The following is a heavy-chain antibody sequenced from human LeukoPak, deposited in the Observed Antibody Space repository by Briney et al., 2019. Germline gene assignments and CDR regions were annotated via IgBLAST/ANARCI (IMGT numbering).Heavy chain of an antibody. J-gene: IGHJ4*02. CDR2: ISWKSDRI. V-gene: IGHV3-9*01. CDR1: GFIFGDYA. CDR3: AKVGL. Sequence: PGRSLRLSCVASGFIFGDYAMRWVRQTPEKGLEWVSGISWKSDRIVYADSVKGRFTISRDNAKKTLYLQMNNLRPDDTALYYCAKVGLWGQGTLVTVSS.